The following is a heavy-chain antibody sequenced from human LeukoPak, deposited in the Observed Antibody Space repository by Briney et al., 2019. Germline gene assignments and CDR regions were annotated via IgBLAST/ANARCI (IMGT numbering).Heavy chain of an antibody. J-gene: IGHJ4*02. CDR2: INHSGST. V-gene: IGHV4-34*01. Sequence: GSLRLSCAASGFTFSSYAMSWVRQAPGKGLEWIGEINHSGSTNYNPSLKSRVTISVDTSKNQFSLKLSSVTAADTAVYYCARGLLSSIAAPYFDYWGQGTLVTVSS. CDR3: ARGLLSSIAAPYFDY. D-gene: IGHD6-6*01. CDR1: GFTFSSYA.